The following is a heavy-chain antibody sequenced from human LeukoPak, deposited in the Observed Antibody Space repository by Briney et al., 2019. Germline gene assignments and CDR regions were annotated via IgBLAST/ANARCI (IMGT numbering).Heavy chain of an antibody. CDR2: LYSGGST. Sequence: PGGSLRLSCAASGFTVSRNYMSWVRQAPGKGLEWVSVLYSGGSTNYADSVKGRFTISRDNSKNTLYLQMNSLRAEDTAVYYCATYRQVLLPFESWGQGTLVTVSS. CDR1: GFTVSRNY. V-gene: IGHV3-53*01. CDR3: ATYRQVLLPFES. J-gene: IGHJ4*02. D-gene: IGHD2-8*02.